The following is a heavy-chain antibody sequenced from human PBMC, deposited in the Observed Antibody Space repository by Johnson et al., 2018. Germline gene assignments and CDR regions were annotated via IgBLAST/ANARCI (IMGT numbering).Heavy chain of an antibody. CDR1: GFTFSTYS. CDR2: ISSSSRII. J-gene: IGHJ3*02. Sequence: VQLVQSGGGLVQPGGTLRLSCTASGFTFSTYSMNWVRQAPGKGLEWVSYISSSSRIIYYADSVKGRFTISRDNDKNSLYLKMNSLRDGDTAVYYCARLCAYCCGDCLDAFDIWGQGTMVTVSS. D-gene: IGHD2-21*02. V-gene: IGHV3-48*02. CDR3: ARLCAYCCGDCLDAFDI.